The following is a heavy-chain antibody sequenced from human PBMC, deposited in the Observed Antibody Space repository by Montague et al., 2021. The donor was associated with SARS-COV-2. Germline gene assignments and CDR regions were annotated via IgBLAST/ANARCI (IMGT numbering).Heavy chain of an antibody. D-gene: IGHD3-16*02. CDR3: ARLGFVELWLNLGWFDP. CDR1: AGSISSHY. CDR2: VYYTGST. Sequence: SETLSLTCTVSAGSISSHYWSWIRQPPGKALEWIGYVYYTGSTNYNPSLKSRVTMPVDTSKNQFSLELKSVTAADTAVYYCARLGFVELWLNLGWFDPWGQGTLVTVSS. V-gene: IGHV4-59*08. J-gene: IGHJ5*02.